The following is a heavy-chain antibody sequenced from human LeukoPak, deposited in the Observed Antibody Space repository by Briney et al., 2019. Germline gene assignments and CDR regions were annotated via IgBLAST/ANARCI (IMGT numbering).Heavy chain of an antibody. D-gene: IGHD1-26*01. Sequence: SETLSLTCAVSGYSISSGYYWGWIRQPPGKGLEWIGSIYHSGSTYYNPSLKSRVTISVDTSKNQFSLKLSSVIAADTAVYYCARSGRPLRYWGQGTLVTVSS. J-gene: IGHJ4*02. CDR3: ARSGRPLRY. V-gene: IGHV4-38-2*01. CDR2: IYHSGST. CDR1: GYSISSGYY.